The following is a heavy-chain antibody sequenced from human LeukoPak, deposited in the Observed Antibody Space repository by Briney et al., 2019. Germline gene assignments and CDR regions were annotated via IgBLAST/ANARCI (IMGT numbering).Heavy chain of an antibody. J-gene: IGHJ5*02. CDR2: MYGDMREI. Sequence: QSGGSLRLSCEVSGFTFSDSWMHWVRHTPGKGLVWVSRMYGDMREISYADSVKGRFTISRDNAKNTVYLQMHSLRGDDTAVYYCARDLGLRGSTWGQGTLVTVSS. D-gene: IGHD4-23*01. CDR3: ARDLGLRGST. V-gene: IGHV3-74*01. CDR1: GFTFSDSW.